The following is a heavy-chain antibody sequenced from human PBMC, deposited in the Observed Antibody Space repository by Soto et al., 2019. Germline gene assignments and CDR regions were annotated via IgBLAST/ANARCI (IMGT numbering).Heavy chain of an antibody. Sequence: GESLKISCKGSGYSFTSYWIGWVRQMPGKGLEWMGIIYPGASDPIYSPSFQGQVTISADRSISAAYLQWSSLKASDTAMYYCARHERGSPSGNRVLDYWGQGTLVTVSS. CDR3: ARHERGSPSGNRVLDY. J-gene: IGHJ4*02. V-gene: IGHV5-51*01. CDR1: GYSFTSYW. CDR2: IYPGASDP. D-gene: IGHD3-10*01.